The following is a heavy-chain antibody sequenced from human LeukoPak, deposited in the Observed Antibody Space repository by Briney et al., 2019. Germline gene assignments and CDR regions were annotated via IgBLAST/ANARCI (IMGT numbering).Heavy chain of an antibody. CDR1: GYTFTGYY. CDR2: INPDSGDT. J-gene: IGHJ4*02. D-gene: IGHD2-2*01. V-gene: IGHV1-2*02. Sequence: ASVKVSCKASGYTFTGYYIHWVRQAPGQGLEWMGWINPDSGDTNYAQKFQGRVTMTRDTTISTAYMELSGMRSDDTAVYYCARVGYCSTTRCLMAFDYWGQGTLVTVSS. CDR3: ARVGYCSTTRCLMAFDY.